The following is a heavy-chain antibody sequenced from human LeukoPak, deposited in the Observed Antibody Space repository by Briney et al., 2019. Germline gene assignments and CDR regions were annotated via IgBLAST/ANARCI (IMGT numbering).Heavy chain of an antibody. V-gene: IGHV4-39*07. D-gene: IGHD6-19*01. J-gene: IGHJ6*04. CDR1: GGSISSSSYY. CDR2: IYYSGST. Sequence: PSETLSLTCTVSGGSISSSSYYWGWIRQPPGKGLEWIGSIYYSGSTYYNPSLKSRVTISVDTSKNQFSLKLSSVTAADTAVYYCARVEQWLVQVDVWGKGTTVTISS. CDR3: ARVEQWLVQVDV.